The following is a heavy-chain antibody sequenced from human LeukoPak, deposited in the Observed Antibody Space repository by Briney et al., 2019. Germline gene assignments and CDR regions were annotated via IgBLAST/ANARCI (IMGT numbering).Heavy chain of an antibody. D-gene: IGHD2-2*01. CDR3: ARDYCSSTSCSPYYYYMDV. Sequence: SVKVSCKASGYTFTRHYMHWVRQAPGQGLEWMGGIIPIFGTANYAQKFQGRVTITTDESTSTAYMELSSLRSEDTAVYYCARDYCSSTSCSPYYYYMDVWGKGTTVTVSS. CDR1: GYTFTRHY. V-gene: IGHV1-69*05. CDR2: IIPIFGTA. J-gene: IGHJ6*03.